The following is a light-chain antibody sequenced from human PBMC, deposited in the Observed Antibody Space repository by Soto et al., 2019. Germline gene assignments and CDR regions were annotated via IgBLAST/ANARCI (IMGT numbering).Light chain of an antibody. J-gene: IGLJ1*01. Sequence: QSALTQPASVSGSPGQSITISCTGTSRDVGGYNYVSWYQQHPGKAPKLMIYEVSNRPSGFSNRFSGSKSGNTASLTISGLQSEDVADYYCSSYTSSSTRGFGTVTNVTFL. CDR3: SSYTSSSTRG. CDR1: SRDVGGYNY. V-gene: IGLV2-14*01. CDR2: EVS.